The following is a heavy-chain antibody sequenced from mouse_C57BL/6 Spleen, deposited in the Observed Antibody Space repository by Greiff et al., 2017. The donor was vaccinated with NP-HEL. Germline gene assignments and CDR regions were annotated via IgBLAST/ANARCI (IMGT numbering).Heavy chain of an antibody. CDR2: IYPRSGNT. CDR1: GYTFTSYG. CDR3: AGGSSGPYYFDY. J-gene: IGHJ2*01. Sequence: QVQLQQSGAELARPGASVKLSCKASGYTFTSYGISWVKQSTGQGLEWIGEIYPRSGNTYYNEKFKGKATLTADKSSSTAYMELRSLTSEDSAVYFCAGGSSGPYYFDYWGQGTTLTVSS. D-gene: IGHD3-2*02. V-gene: IGHV1-81*01.